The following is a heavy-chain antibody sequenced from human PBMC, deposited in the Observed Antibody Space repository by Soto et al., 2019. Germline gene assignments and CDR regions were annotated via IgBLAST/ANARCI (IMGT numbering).Heavy chain of an antibody. Sequence: AGSMKLSSAASRLTVRSNYMSVVRKDTGKGLEWVSVIYSGGSTYYADSVKGRFTISRDNSKNTLYLQMNSLRAEDTAVYYCARSQNDFCSGYPPGFDYCGQGTLGTVSS. CDR2: IYSGGST. V-gene: IGHV3-53*01. CDR3: ARSQNDFCSGYPPGFDY. CDR1: RLTVRSNY. D-gene: IGHD3-3*01. J-gene: IGHJ4*02.